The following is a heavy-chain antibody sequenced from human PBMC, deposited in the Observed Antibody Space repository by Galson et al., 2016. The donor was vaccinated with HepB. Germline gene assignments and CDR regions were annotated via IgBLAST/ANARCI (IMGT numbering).Heavy chain of an antibody. CDR3: ARSGNEWSVDY. J-gene: IGHJ4*02. CDR1: GYTFTTYG. CDR2: YNAGNGDP. D-gene: IGHD3-3*01. V-gene: IGHV1-3*01. Sequence: SVKVSCKASGYTFTTYGIQWVRQAPGQRLEWIGWYNAGNGDPRYSQNFQGRVTLTRDTSASTAYMELSSLRSEDTAVYFCARSGNEWSVDYWGQGTLVSVSS.